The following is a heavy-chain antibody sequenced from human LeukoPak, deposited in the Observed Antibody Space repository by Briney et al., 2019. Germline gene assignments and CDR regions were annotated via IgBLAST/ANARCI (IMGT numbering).Heavy chain of an antibody. V-gene: IGHV1-18*01. CDR2: ISAYNGNT. CDR1: GYTFTSYG. J-gene: IGHJ5*02. CDR3: ARVPPSYYYDSSVNWFDP. D-gene: IGHD3-22*01. Sequence: GASVKVSCKASGYTFTSYGISWVRQAPGQGLEWMGWISAYNGNTNYAQKLQGRVTMTTDTSTSTAYMELRSLRSDDTAVYYCARVPPSYYYDSSVNWFDPWGQGTLVTVSS.